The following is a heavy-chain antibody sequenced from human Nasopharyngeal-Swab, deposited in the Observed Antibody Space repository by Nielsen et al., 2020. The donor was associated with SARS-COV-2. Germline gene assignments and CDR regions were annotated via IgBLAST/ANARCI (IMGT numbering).Heavy chain of an antibody. Sequence: SETLSLTCTVSGGSISSYYWSWIRQPPGKGLEWIGYIYYSGSTNYNPSLKSRVTISVDTSKNQFSLKLSSVTAADTAVYYCARLSGWYLYYFDFWGQGTLVTVSS. V-gene: IGHV4-59*13. CDR2: IYYSGST. J-gene: IGHJ4*02. D-gene: IGHD6-19*01. CDR3: ARLSGWYLYYFDF. CDR1: GGSISSYY.